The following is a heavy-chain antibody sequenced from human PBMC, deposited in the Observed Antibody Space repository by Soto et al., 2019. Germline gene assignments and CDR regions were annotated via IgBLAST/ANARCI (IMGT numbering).Heavy chain of an antibody. CDR3: ARGRDFYDSSGYGFDY. CDR2: IIPIFGTA. V-gene: IGHV1-69*13. J-gene: IGHJ4*02. CDR1: GGTFSSYA. D-gene: IGHD3-22*01. Sequence: ASVKVSCKASGGTFSSYAISWVRQAPGQGLEWMGGIIPIFGTANYAQKFQGRVTITADESTSTAYMELSSLRSEDTAVYYCARGRDFYDSSGYGFDYWGQGTMVTVS.